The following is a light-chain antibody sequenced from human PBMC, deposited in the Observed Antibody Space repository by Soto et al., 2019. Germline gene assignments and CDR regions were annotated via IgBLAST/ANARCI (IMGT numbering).Light chain of an antibody. CDR3: HQYDSSPLT. CDR1: QSVSRGY. Sequence: EIVLTQSPVTLSLSPGERATLSCRASQSVSRGYLAWYQQRPGQAPRLLIRGASTRATGIPDRFSGSGSGTDFILTISRLEPEDFALYYCHQYDSSPLTFGPGTKVDIK. CDR2: GAS. J-gene: IGKJ3*01. V-gene: IGKV3-20*01.